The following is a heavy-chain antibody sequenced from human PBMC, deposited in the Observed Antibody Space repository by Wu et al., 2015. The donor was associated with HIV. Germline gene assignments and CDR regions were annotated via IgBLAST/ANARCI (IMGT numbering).Heavy chain of an antibody. V-gene: IGHV1-18*01. CDR1: GYTFTSYG. CDR2: ISAYNGNT. D-gene: IGHD5-18*01. Sequence: QGQLVQSGAEVKKPGASVKVSCKASGYTFTSYGVSWVRQAPGQGLEWMGWISAYNGNTKHAQKVQGRVTMTIDTSTNTAYMDVSSLRSDDTAVYYCVGGGGRTSMDPFDFWGQGTLVTVSS. CDR3: VGGGGRTSMDPFDF. J-gene: IGHJ4*02.